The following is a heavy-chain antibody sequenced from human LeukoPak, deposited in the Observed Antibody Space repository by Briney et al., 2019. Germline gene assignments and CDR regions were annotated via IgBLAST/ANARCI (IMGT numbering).Heavy chain of an antibody. J-gene: IGHJ4*02. CDR3: ARAGFCSTTTCYNPFDY. V-gene: IGHV3-23*01. CDR2: ITDTGFAT. D-gene: IGHD2-2*01. CDR1: GFTFSNYA. Sequence: GGSLRLSCAASGFTFSNYAMTWVRQAQGKGLEWVSGITDTGFATFYADSVRGRFTISRDNSRNTLYLQMDSLRVEDTEVYYCARAGFCSTTTCYNPFDYWGPGTRVTVSS.